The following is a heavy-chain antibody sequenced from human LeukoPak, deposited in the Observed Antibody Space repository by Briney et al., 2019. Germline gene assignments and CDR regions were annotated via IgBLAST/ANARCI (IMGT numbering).Heavy chain of an antibody. CDR1: GYTFSSYW. V-gene: IGHV3-74*01. J-gene: IGHJ3*02. D-gene: IGHD3-22*01. Sequence: ASLRLSCKASGYTFSSYWMNWVRQAPGQGLEWISCISADDSSTSYADTVKGRFTISTDNAKNTAYLQLKRLRAEDTAVYYCARDPGYYDSGGSYAFFIWGQGTMVTVSS. CDR3: ARDPGYYDSGGSYAFFI. CDR2: ISADDSST.